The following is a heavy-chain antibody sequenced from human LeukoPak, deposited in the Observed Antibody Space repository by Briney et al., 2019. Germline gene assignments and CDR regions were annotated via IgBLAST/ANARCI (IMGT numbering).Heavy chain of an antibody. V-gene: IGHV3-30*02. J-gene: IGHJ4*02. CDR1: GFSFNNYG. D-gene: IGHD1-26*01. Sequence: GGSLRLSCAASGFSFNNYGMHWVRQAPGKGLEWVAFIRYDGSNKYYADSMKGRFIISRDNSKNTLYLQMCSLRVEDTAVYYCAKDSWEVGATSEIDYWGQGTLVTVSS. CDR2: IRYDGSNK. CDR3: AKDSWEVGATSEIDY.